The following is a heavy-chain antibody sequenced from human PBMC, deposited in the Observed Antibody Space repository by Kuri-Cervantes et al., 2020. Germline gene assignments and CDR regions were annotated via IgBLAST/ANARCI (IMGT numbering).Heavy chain of an antibody. CDR1: GFTFDDYA. Sequence: LSLTCAASGFTFDDYAMHWVRQAPGKGLEWVAVISYDGSNKYYADSVKGRFTISRDNSKNTLYLQMNSLRAEDTAVYYCARSRYRYCSGGSCYCFDYWGQGTLVTVSS. J-gene: IGHJ4*02. V-gene: IGHV3-30-3*01. D-gene: IGHD2-15*01. CDR3: ARSRYRYCSGGSCYCFDY. CDR2: ISYDGSNK.